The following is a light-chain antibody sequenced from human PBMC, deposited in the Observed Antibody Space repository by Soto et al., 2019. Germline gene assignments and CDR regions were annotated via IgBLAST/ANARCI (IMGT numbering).Light chain of an antibody. Sequence: DIQMTQSPSSLSASVGDRVTITCRASQSISSYLNWYQQKPGKAPKLLIYGASSLQSGVPSRFSGSGYGTDFSLTISSLQLEDFATYYCQQSYSTPPYTFGQGTKLEIK. CDR3: QQSYSTPPYT. V-gene: IGKV1-39*01. CDR2: GAS. J-gene: IGKJ2*01. CDR1: QSISSY.